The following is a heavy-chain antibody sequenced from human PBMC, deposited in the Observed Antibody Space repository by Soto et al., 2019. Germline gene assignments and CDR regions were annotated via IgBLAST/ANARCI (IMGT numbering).Heavy chain of an antibody. D-gene: IGHD3-9*01. CDR2: ISAYNGNT. Sequence: ASVKVSCKASGYTFTSYGISWVRQAPGQGLEWMGWISAYNGNTNYAQKLQGRVTMTTDTSTSTAYMELRSLRSDDTAVYYCARHLFPYDILTGYPAAYWGQGTLVTVSS. CDR1: GYTFTSYG. J-gene: IGHJ4*02. CDR3: ARHLFPYDILTGYPAAY. V-gene: IGHV1-18*01.